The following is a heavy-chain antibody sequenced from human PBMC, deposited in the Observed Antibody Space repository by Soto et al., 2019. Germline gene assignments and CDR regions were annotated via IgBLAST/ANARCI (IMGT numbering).Heavy chain of an antibody. V-gene: IGHV1-8*01. Sequence: QVQLVQSGAEVKTPGASVKVSCKASGYTFTKYDMNWVRQAPGQGLEWMGWMNPTSGNTGYAQKFQGRLTMTWDTAIGIAHMELSSLRNEDPAVYYCARSDGRTFNGLDSWGQGALVTVSA. CDR1: GYTFTKYD. J-gene: IGHJ5*01. CDR3: ARSDGRTFNGLDS. D-gene: IGHD2-2*01. CDR2: MNPTSGNT.